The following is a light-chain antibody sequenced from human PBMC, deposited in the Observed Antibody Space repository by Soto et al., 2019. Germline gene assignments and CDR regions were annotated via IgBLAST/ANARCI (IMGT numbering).Light chain of an antibody. J-gene: IGKJ4*01. Sequence: SQMTKFPCSVTPSAGDRVTITYRQSQGISSYLGWYQQKPGKATKLLIYAASTLQSGVPSRFSGSGSGTDFTLTISCLQSEDFATYYCQQYYSYPLTFGGGTRVDIK. CDR2: AAS. CDR3: QQYYSYPLT. CDR1: QGISSY. V-gene: IGKV1-8*01.